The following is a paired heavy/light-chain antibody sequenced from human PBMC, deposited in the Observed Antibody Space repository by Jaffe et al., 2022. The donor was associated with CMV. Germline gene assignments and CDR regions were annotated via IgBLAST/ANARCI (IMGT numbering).Heavy chain of an antibody. J-gene: IGHJ4*02. CDR2: ISTSTGDT. Sequence: QVQLVQSGGEVKNPGASVKVSCKASGYTFNIYGISWVRQAPGLGLDWMGWISTSTGDTNYAQNLQDRITMTTDTSTNTAYMELRGLRSDDTAVYYCARDKRLLGHIAMAPFDYWGQGTLITVSS. CDR1: GYTFNIYG. V-gene: IGHV1-18*01. CDR3: ARDKRLLGHIAMAPFDY. D-gene: IGHD5-18*01.
Light chain of an antibody. Sequence: DIVMTQSPLSLPVTPGEPASISCMSSQSLLHSNGYTYLDWYLQKPGKSPQLLIYLGSNRASGVPDRFSGSGSGTDFTLKLSRVEAEDVGVYYCMQALQTPYTFGQGTKLEIK. CDR3: MQALQTPYT. J-gene: IGKJ2*01. CDR1: QSLLHSNGYTY. CDR2: LGS. V-gene: IGKV2-28*01.